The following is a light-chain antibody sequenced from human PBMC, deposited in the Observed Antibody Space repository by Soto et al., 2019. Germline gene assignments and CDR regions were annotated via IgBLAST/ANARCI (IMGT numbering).Light chain of an antibody. V-gene: IGKV3-15*01. CDR1: QSVSSN. CDR2: GAS. CDR3: HQYNNWPPIT. J-gene: IGKJ5*01. Sequence: EILMTQSPATLSVSPGERATLSCGASQSVSSNLAWYQQKPGQAPRLLIYGASTRATAIPARFSGSGSGTEFTLTISSLQSEDFALYYCHQYNNWPPITFGQGTRLEIK.